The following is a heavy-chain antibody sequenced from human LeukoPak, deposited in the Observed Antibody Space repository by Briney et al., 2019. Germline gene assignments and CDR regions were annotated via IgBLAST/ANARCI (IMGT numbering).Heavy chain of an antibody. Sequence: SVKVSCKASGGTFSSYAISWVRQAPGQGLEWMGGIIPIFGTANYVQKFQGRVTITTDESTSTAYMELSSLRSEDTAVYYCARGGPVSRNGDYLDYWGQGTLVTVSS. CDR3: ARGGPVSRNGDYLDY. D-gene: IGHD3-10*01. CDR1: GGTFSSYA. J-gene: IGHJ4*02. CDR2: IIPIFGTA. V-gene: IGHV1-69*05.